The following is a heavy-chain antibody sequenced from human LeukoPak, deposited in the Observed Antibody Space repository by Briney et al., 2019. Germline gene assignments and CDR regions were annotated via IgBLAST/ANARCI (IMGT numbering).Heavy chain of an antibody. CDR3: ARLPLSSGSYYYYMDV. V-gene: IGHV4-61*05. CDR1: GGSISSSSYY. CDR2: IYYSGST. D-gene: IGHD3-22*01. J-gene: IGHJ6*03. Sequence: SETLSLTCTVSGGSISSSSYYWGWIRQPPGKGLEWIGYIYYSGSTNYNPSLKSRVTISVDTSKNQFSLKLSSVTAADTAVYYCARLPLSSGSYYYYMDVWGKGTTVTVSS.